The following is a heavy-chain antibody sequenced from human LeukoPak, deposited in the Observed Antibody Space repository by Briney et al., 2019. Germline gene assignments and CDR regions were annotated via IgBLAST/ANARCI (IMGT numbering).Heavy chain of an antibody. CDR2: IIPIFGTA. CDR1: GGTFSSYA. CDR3: ARELLLLWFGEPRGGFDY. Sequence: ASVKVSCKASGGTFSSYAISWVRQAPGQGLEWMGGIIPIFGTANYAQKFQGRVTITADESTSTAYMELSSLRSEDTAVYYCARELLLLWFGEPRGGFDYWGQGTLVTVSS. J-gene: IGHJ4*02. D-gene: IGHD3-10*01. V-gene: IGHV1-69*13.